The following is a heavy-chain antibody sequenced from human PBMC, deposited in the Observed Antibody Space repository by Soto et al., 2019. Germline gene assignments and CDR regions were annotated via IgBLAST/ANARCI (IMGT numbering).Heavy chain of an antibody. Sequence: SETLSLTCTVSGDSISDYYWSWIRQPPGKGLEWIGYIYYSGNTNYNPALKSRVSISEDTSKNQFSLNLSSVTAADTAVCYCARDRAYYGSRGLYFAYRGQRTLVTVSS. CDR2: IYYSGNT. CDR1: GDSISDYY. D-gene: IGHD3-22*01. V-gene: IGHV4-59*12. CDR3: ARDRAYYGSRGLYFAY. J-gene: IGHJ4*02.